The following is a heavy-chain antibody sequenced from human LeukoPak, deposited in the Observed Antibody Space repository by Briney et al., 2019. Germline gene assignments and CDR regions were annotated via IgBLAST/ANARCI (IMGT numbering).Heavy chain of an antibody. D-gene: IGHD1-26*01. Sequence: GGSLRLSCAVSGFIFDDYAMHWVRQAPGKGLEWVSGITWGRDNLAYAASVKGRFTISRDNAKNSLYLQMNSLRAEDTAVYYCVTTWGAHYWYFDLWGRGALVTVSS. V-gene: IGHV3-9*01. J-gene: IGHJ2*01. CDR1: GFIFDDYA. CDR2: ITWGRDNL. CDR3: VTTWGAHYWYFDL.